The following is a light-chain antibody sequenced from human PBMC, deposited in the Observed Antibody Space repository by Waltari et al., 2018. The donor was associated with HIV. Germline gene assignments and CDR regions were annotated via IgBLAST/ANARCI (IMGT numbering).Light chain of an antibody. CDR1: SSNIGARSD. CDR3: QSFDNSLGGSVI. J-gene: IGLJ2*01. V-gene: IGLV1-40*01. Sequence: QSALTQPPSVSGAPGQRVTISCTAGSSNIGARSDVPWYQQLPGTAPQLLIYANRNRPSGVPDRFSGSKSGTSASLAITGLQAEDEADYYCQSFDNSLGGSVIFGGGTKLTVL. CDR2: ANR.